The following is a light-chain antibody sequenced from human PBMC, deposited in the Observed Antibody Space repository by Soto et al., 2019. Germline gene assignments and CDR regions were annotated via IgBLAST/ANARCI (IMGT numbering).Light chain of an antibody. CDR1: QSISSW. CDR3: QQYNSYSSWT. CDR2: KAS. Sequence: DIQMAQSPATLYASVGDRFTIACRASQSISSWLAWYQQKPGKAPKLLIYKASSLESGVPSRFSGSGSGTEFTLTMSSLQPDDFATYYCQQYNSYSSWTFGQGTKVDI. J-gene: IGKJ1*01. V-gene: IGKV1-5*03.